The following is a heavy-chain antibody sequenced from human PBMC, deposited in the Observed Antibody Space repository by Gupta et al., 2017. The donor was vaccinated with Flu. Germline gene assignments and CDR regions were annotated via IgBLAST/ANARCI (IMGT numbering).Heavy chain of an antibody. CDR3: ARRLMVYAMGRGFDP. CDR2: INHSGST. J-gene: IGHJ5*02. V-gene: IGHV4-34*01. Sequence: QVQLQQWGAGLLKPSETLSLTCAGSGGSFSGYYWSWTRQPPGKGLEWIGEINHSGSTNYNPSLKSRVTISVDTSKNQFSLKLSSVTAADTAVYYCARRLMVYAMGRGFDPWGQGTLVTVSS. CDR1: GGSFSGYY. D-gene: IGHD2-8*01.